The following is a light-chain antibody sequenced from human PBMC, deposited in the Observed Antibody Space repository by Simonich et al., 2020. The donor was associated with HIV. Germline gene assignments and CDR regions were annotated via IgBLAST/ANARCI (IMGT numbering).Light chain of an antibody. Sequence: EIVMTQSPATLSVSPGEIATLSCRTRQSVSRNLTWYQQNPGQAPRLLIYSASTRATGIPAKYSGSWSGTEFTLTISSMQAEDIAVYYCQQYNNRPLTFGGGTKVEIK. CDR3: QQYNNRPLT. CDR1: QSVSRN. CDR2: SAS. V-gene: IGKV3-15*01. J-gene: IGKJ4*01.